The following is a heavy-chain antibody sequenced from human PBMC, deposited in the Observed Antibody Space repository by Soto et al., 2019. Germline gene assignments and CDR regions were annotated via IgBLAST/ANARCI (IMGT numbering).Heavy chain of an antibody. J-gene: IGHJ5*02. CDR1: GYTFTSYD. V-gene: IGHV1-8*01. CDR3: ARPMEVRGNWFDP. CDR2: MNPNSGNT. Sequence: ASVKVSCKASGYTFTSYDINWVRQATGQGLEWMGWMNPNSGNTGYAQKFQGRVTMTRNTSISTAYMELSSLRSEDTAVYYCARPMEVRGNWFDPWGQGTLVTVSS. D-gene: IGHD1-1*01.